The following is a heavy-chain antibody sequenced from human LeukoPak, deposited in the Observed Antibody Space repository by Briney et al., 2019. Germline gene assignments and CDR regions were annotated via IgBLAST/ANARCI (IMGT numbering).Heavy chain of an antibody. CDR3: ARDLLDCSGGSCYRIVAFDI. D-gene: IGHD2-15*01. Sequence: ASVKVSCKASGYTFTSYYMHWVRQAPGQGLEWMGIIDPSGGSTSYAQKFQSRVTMTRDTSTSTVYMELSSLRSEDTAVYYCARDLLDCSGGSCYRIVAFDIWGQGTMVTVSS. J-gene: IGHJ3*02. CDR1: GYTFTSYY. V-gene: IGHV1-46*01. CDR2: IDPSGGST.